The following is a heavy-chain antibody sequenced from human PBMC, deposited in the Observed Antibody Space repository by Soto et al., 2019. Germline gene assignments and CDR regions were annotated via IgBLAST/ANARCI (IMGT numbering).Heavy chain of an antibody. J-gene: IGHJ4*02. D-gene: IGHD2-2*01. Sequence: GGSLRLSCAASGFTFSSYAMSWVRQAPGKVLEWVSAISGSGGSTYYADSVKGRFTIPRDNSKNTLYLQMNSLRAEDTAVYYCAKDSDLYCSSTSCYAGEDYWGQGTLVTVSS. V-gene: IGHV3-23*01. CDR2: ISGSGGST. CDR3: AKDSDLYCSSTSCYAGEDY. CDR1: GFTFSSYA.